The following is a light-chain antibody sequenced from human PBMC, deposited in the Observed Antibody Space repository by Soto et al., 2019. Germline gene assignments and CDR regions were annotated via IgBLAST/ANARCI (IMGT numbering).Light chain of an antibody. J-gene: IGKJ5*01. V-gene: IGKV1-12*01. CDR2: AAS. Sequence: DIQMTQSPSSVSASVGDRVTITCRASQGIGNWLAWYQQKPGKAPKLLINAASSFQSGVPSRFSGSGSGTDFTLTISSLQPEDSATDYCQQANSFPFTFGQGTRLEIK. CDR1: QGIGNW. CDR3: QQANSFPFT.